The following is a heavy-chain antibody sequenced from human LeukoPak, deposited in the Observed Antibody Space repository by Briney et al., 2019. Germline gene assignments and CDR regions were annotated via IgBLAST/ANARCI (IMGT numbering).Heavy chain of an antibody. Sequence: ASVKVSCKASGYTFTSYGISWVRQAPGQGLEWMGWISAHNGNTNYAQKLQGRVTMTTDTSTSTAYMELRSLRSDDTAVYYCAREYLGATSPPDAFDIWGQGTMVTVSS. CDR2: ISAHNGNT. CDR3: AREYLGATSPPDAFDI. CDR1: GYTFTSYG. J-gene: IGHJ3*02. D-gene: IGHD1-26*01. V-gene: IGHV1-18*01.